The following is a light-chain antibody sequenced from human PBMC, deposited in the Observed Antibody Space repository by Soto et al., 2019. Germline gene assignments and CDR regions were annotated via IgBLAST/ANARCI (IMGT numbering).Light chain of an antibody. J-gene: IGLJ3*02. V-gene: IGLV2-14*01. CDR3: SSYTSSSTWV. Sequence: QSVQTQPASVSGSPGQSITISCTGTSSDVGGYNYVSWYQQHPGKAPKLMIYDVSNRPSGVSNRFSGSKSGNTASLTISGLQDEDEADYYCSSYTSSSTWVFGGGTKLTVL. CDR1: SSDVGGYNY. CDR2: DVS.